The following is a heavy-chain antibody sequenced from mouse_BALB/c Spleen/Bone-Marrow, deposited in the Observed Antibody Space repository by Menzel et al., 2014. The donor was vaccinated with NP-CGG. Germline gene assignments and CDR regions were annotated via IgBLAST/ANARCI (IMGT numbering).Heavy chain of an antibody. CDR1: GFDFSRYW. V-gene: IGHV4-1*02. CDR3: ASLHYYGFFAY. D-gene: IGHD1-2*01. CDR2: INPDSSTI. J-gene: IGHJ3*01. Sequence: EVKLMESGGGLVQPGGSLKLSCAASGFDFSRYWMSWVRQAPGKGLEWIGEINPDSSTINYTPSLEDKFIISRDNAKNTPYLQMSKVRSEDTALYYCASLHYYGFFAYWGQGTLVTVSA.